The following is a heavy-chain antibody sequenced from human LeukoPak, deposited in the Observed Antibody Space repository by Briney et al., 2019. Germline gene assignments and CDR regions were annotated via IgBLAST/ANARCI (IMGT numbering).Heavy chain of an antibody. CDR3: ASIAAAGLSFDP. D-gene: IGHD6-13*01. Sequence: SETLSLTCTVSGGSISSSSYYWGWIRQPPGKGLEWIGSIYYSGSTYYNPSLKSRVTISVDTSKNQFSLKLSSVTAADTAVYYCASIAAAGLSFDPWGQGTLATVSS. V-gene: IGHV4-39*01. J-gene: IGHJ5*02. CDR2: IYYSGST. CDR1: GGSISSSSYY.